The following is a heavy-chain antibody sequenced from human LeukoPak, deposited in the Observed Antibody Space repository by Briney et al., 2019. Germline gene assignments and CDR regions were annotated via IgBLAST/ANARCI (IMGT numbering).Heavy chain of an antibody. D-gene: IGHD3-22*01. CDR2: IYPSDSDS. V-gene: IGHV5-51*01. J-gene: IGHJ4*02. CDR1: NYTFSRHW. Sequence: GESLKISCKGSNYTFSRHWIGWVRQTPEKGLEWMGIIYPSDSDSRYSPSFQGQVTFSVDRSINTAYVQWSSLKASGTAMYYCARGGAGKNYYTGDYWGQGTLVTVSS. CDR3: ARGGAGKNYYTGDY.